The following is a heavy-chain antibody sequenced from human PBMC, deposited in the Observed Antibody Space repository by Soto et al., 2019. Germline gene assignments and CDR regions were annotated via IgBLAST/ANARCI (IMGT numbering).Heavy chain of an antibody. CDR2: INPNSGGT. CDR3: ARDKGRGYSGYDDYYYYYGMDV. V-gene: IGHV1-2*04. D-gene: IGHD5-12*01. CDR1: GYTFTGYS. J-gene: IGHJ6*02. Sequence: ASVKVSCKASGYTFTGYSMHWVRQAPGQGQERMIWINPNSGGTNYAQKFQGCVTMTRDMSISTAYMELSRLRSDDTAVYYCARDKGRGYSGYDDYYYYYGMDVWGQGTTVTVSS.